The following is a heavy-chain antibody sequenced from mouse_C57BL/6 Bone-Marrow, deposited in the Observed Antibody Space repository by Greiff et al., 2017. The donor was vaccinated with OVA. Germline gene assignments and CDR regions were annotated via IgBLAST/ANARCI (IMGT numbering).Heavy chain of an antibody. V-gene: IGHV6-6*01. Sequence: EVHLVESGGGLVQPGGSMKLSCAASGFTFSDAWMDWVRQSPEKGLEWGAEIRNKANNHATYYAESVKGRFTIARDDSKSSVYLQMNSLRAEDTGIYYCTPTTLDYWCQGTTLTVSS. J-gene: IGHJ2*01. CDR1: GFTFSDAW. CDR3: TPTTLDY. CDR2: IRNKANNHAT. D-gene: IGHD1-1*01.